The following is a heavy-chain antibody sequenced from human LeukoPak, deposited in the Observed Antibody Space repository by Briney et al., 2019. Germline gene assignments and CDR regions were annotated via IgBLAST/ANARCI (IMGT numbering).Heavy chain of an antibody. J-gene: IGHJ4*02. V-gene: IGHV4-30-2*01. CDR1: GGSISSGGYS. CDR3: ARRDPGNYYAL. Sequence: SETLSLTCAVSGGSISSGGYSWSWIRQPPGKGLEWIGYIYHSGSTYYNSSLKSRVTISVDRSKNQFSLKLSSVTAADTAVYYCARRDPGNYYALWDQGTLVTVSS. CDR2: IYHSGST. D-gene: IGHD3-10*01.